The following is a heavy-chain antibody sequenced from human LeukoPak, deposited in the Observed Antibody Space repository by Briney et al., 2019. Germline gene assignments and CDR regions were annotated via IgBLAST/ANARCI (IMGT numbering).Heavy chain of an antibody. Sequence: GGSLRLSCAASGFTFSSYSMNWVRQAPGKGLEWVSSISSSSSYIYYADSVKGRFTISRDNAKNSLYLQMNSLRAEDTAVYYCARELAYGDYDYPYYYYYYYMDVWGKGTTVTVSS. V-gene: IGHV3-21*01. J-gene: IGHJ6*03. CDR3: ARELAYGDYDYPYYYYYYYMDV. D-gene: IGHD4-17*01. CDR2: ISSSSSYI. CDR1: GFTFSSYS.